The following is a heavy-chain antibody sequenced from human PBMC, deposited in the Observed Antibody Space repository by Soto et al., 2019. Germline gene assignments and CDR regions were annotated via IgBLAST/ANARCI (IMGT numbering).Heavy chain of an antibody. J-gene: IGHJ4*02. CDR1: GFTFSSYS. D-gene: IGHD2-15*01. Sequence: EVQVVESGGGLVQPGGSLRLSCAASGFTFSSYSMNWVRQAPGKGLEWVSYISSSSRTKFYADSVKGRFTISRDNARNSLYLQMNSLRAEDTAVYYCARDIDGGGQGTLVTVSS. V-gene: IGHV3-48*01. CDR3: ARDIDG. CDR2: ISSSSRTK.